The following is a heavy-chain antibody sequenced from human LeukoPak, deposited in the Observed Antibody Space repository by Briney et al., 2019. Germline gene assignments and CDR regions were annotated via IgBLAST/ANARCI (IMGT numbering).Heavy chain of an antibody. CDR2: IYYSGTT. Sequence: SETLSLTCTVSGGSISSSSYSWGWLRQPPGKGLEWIGSIYYSGTTYYNPSLKSRVTISVDTSKIQFSLKLSSVAATDTAVYFCARLRFDFWSGYTHPYFDYWGQGTLVTVSS. CDR1: GGSISSSSYS. CDR3: ARLRFDFWSGYTHPYFDY. D-gene: IGHD3-3*01. V-gene: IGHV4-39*01. J-gene: IGHJ4*02.